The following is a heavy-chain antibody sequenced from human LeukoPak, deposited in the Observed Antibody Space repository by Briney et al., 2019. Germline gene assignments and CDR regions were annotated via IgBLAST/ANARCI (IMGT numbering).Heavy chain of an antibody. Sequence: PSETLSLTCAVYGGSFSGYYWSWIRQPPGKGLEWIGEINHSGSTNYNPSLKSRVTISVDTSKNQFSLKLSSVTAADTAVYYCARSTRVRYYYDYVWGSYRYSRRFDPWGQGTLVTVSS. CDR1: GGSFSGYY. CDR2: INHSGST. CDR3: ARSTRVRYYYDYVWGSYRYSRRFDP. D-gene: IGHD3-16*02. J-gene: IGHJ5*02. V-gene: IGHV4-34*01.